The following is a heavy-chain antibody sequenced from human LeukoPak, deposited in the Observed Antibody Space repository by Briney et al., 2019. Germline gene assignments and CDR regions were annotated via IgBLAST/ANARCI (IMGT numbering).Heavy chain of an antibody. CDR2: IYHSGST. D-gene: IGHD5-18*01. J-gene: IGHJ4*02. CDR1: GGSISSYY. Sequence: KPSETLSPTCTVSGGSISSYYWSWIRQPPGKGLEWIGYIYHSGSTNYNPSLKSRVTISVDTSKNQFSLELSSVTAADTAVYYCARGARGYSYGWGQGTLVTVSS. V-gene: IGHV4-59*01. CDR3: ARGARGYSYG.